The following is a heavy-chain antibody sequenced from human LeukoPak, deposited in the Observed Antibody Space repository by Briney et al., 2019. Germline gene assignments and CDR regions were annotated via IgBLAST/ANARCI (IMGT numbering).Heavy chain of an antibody. J-gene: IGHJ4*02. Sequence: SETLSLTCAVSGGSVSDTTYYWGWIRQPPGKGLEWIGNVYYSGSTYYNLSLRSRVTLSVDTSKNQFSLKMSSATAADTAVYYCARLRKGRYFDYIFDFWGQGSLVTVSS. CDR2: VYYSGST. V-gene: IGHV4-39*01. CDR3: ARLRKGRYFDYIFDF. CDR1: GGSVSDTTYY. D-gene: IGHD3-9*01.